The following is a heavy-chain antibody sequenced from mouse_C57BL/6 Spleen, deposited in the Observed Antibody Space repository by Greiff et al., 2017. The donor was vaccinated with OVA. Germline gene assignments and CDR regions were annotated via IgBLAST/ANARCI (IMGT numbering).Heavy chain of an antibody. CDR2: IYWDDDK. CDR1: GFSLSTSGMG. J-gene: IGHJ4*01. CDR3: ARRESQGAMDY. Sequence: QVTLKESGPGILQSSQTLSLTCSFSGFSLSTSGMGVSWIRQPSGKGLEWLAHIYWDDDKRSNPSLKSRLTISKDTSRNQVFLKITSVDTADTATYYCARRESQGAMDYWGQGTSVTVSS. V-gene: IGHV8-12*01.